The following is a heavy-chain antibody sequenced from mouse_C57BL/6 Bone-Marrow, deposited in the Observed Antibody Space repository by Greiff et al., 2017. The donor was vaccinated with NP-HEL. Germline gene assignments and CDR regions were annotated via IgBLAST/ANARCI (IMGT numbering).Heavy chain of an antibody. CDR2: ISSGGSYT. J-gene: IGHJ3*01. V-gene: IGHV5-6*01. CDR3: ARQTRGFAY. CDR1: GFTFSSYG. D-gene: IGHD3-3*01. Sequence: EVKLQESGGDLVKPGGSLKLSCAASGFTFSSYGMSWVRQTPDKRLEWVATISSGGSYTYYPDSVKGRFTISRDNAKNTLYLQMSSLKSEDTAMYYCARQTRGFAYWGQGTLVTVSA.